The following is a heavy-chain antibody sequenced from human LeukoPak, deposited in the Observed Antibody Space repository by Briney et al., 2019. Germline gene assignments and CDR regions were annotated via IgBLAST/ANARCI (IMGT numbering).Heavy chain of an antibody. CDR2: VYYSGST. V-gene: IGHV4-39*01. CDR1: GGSISSSTYY. J-gene: IGHJ4*02. D-gene: IGHD3-22*01. CDR3: ARLDYYDSSGYSYYFDY. Sequence: SSETLSLTCTVSGGSISSSTYYWAWIRQPPGKGLEWIGSVYYSGSTYYNTSLKSRVTISVDTSKNQFSLKLSSVTAADTAVYYCARLDYYDSSGYSYYFDYWGQGTLVTVSS.